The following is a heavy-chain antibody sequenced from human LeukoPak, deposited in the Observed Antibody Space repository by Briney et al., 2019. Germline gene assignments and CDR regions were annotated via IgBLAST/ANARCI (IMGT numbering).Heavy chain of an antibody. Sequence: PGGSLRLSCAASGFTFSSYWMSWVRQAPGKGLEWVANIKEDGSEKDYVDSVKGRFTISRDNAKTSPYLQMNSLRVEDTAVYYCARTTGIAAAASPFDYWGQGTLVTVSS. D-gene: IGHD6-13*01. CDR2: IKEDGSEK. V-gene: IGHV3-7*04. CDR1: GFTFSSYW. J-gene: IGHJ4*02. CDR3: ARTTGIAAAASPFDY.